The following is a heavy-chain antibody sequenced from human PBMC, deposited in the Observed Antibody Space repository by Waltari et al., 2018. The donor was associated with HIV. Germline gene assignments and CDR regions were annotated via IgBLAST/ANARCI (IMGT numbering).Heavy chain of an antibody. Sequence: EVQLLESGGGWVQPGGSLRLSCAASGFTFSNYAMSWVRQAPEKGLEWLSSISGSAYSTTYAESVKGRFTSSRDTSKNKLYLQVNSLRAEDTAVYFCVKEHQYSHTWYSYYGMDVWGQGTTVTVSS. CDR2: ISGSAYST. CDR1: GFTFSNYA. CDR3: VKEHQYSHTWYSYYGMDV. J-gene: IGHJ6*02. D-gene: IGHD6-13*01. V-gene: IGHV3-23*01.